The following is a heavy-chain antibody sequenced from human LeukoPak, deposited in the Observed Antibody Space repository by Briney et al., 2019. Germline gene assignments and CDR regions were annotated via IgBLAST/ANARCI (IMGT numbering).Heavy chain of an antibody. V-gene: IGHV3-7*03. CDR1: GFTFSNYY. CDR2: IKQDGSER. D-gene: IGHD2-2*02. J-gene: IGHJ4*02. CDR3: ARSSPDCSSTSCYTWFDY. Sequence: GGSLRLSCAASGFTFSNYYMAWVRKTPGKGLEWVANIKQDGSERYFVDSVTGRFTISRDNAKNSLYLQMNSLRAEDTAVYYCARSSPDCSSTSCYTWFDYWGQGTLVTVSS.